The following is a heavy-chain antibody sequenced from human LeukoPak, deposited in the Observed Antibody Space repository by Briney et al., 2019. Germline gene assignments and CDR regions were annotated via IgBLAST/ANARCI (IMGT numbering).Heavy chain of an antibody. CDR1: GFTFSSYS. D-gene: IGHD5-24*01. J-gene: IGHJ4*02. CDR3: ATLVEMATMGY. CDR2: ISSSSSYI. V-gene: IGHV3-21*01. Sequence: PGGSLRLSCAASGFTFSSYSMNWVRQAPGKGLEWVSSISSSSSYIYYADSVKGRFTISRDNAKNSLYLQMNSLRAEDTAVYYCATLVEMATMGYWGQGTLVTVSS.